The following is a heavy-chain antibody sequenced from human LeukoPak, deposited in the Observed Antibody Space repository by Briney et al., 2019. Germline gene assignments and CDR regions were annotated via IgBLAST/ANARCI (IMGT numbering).Heavy chain of an antibody. D-gene: IGHD1-14*01. CDR3: ATSIEAEIWYFDY. CDR1: GYTFTGYY. J-gene: IGHJ4*02. Sequence: ASVKVSCKASGYTFTGYYMHWLRQAPGQGLEWMGWIDPKRGGTNYAQKFQGRVTMSRDTSISTAYMEVSRLRSDDTAVYYCATSIEAEIWYFDYWGQGTRVTVSS. CDR2: IDPKRGGT. V-gene: IGHV1-2*02.